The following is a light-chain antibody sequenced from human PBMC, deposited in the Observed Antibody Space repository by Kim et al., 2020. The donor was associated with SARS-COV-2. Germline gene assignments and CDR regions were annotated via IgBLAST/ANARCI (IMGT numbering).Light chain of an antibody. Sequence: ASVGDRVTVTWRVRQGISSWLAWYQQTTGKAPHLLIYAASSLQSGVPSRFSGSGSGTDFTLTVTCLQPEDFATYYCSQANSFPLTFGGGTKGDI. CDR1: QGISSW. V-gene: IGKV1-12*01. J-gene: IGKJ4*01. CDR3: SQANSFPLT. CDR2: AAS.